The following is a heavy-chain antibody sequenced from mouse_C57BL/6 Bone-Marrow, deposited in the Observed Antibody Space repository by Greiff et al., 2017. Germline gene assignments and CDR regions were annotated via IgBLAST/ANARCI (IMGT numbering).Heavy chain of an antibody. CDR2: INPSNGGT. D-gene: IGHD2-4*01. CDR3: ARNERLRAWFAY. J-gene: IGHJ3*01. V-gene: IGHV1-53*01. Sequence: QVQLQQPGTELVKPGASVKLSCKASGYTFTSYWMHWVKQRPGQGLEWIGNINPSNGGTNYNEKFKSKATLTVDKSSSTAYMQLSRLTSEDSAVYYCARNERLRAWFAYWGQGTLVTVSA. CDR1: GYTFTSYW.